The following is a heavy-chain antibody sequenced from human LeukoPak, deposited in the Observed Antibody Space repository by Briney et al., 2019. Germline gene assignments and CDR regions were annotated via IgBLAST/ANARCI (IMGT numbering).Heavy chain of an antibody. Sequence: GGSLRLSCAASGLTFSRYAMSGVPQAPGRGLEWVSAISASGGSTYYADSVKGRFTISRDNSKNTLYLQMNSLRVEDTAVYYCAKEVYYFDTSGLYSFAFDIWGQGTMVTVPS. CDR3: AKEVYYFDTSGLYSFAFDI. J-gene: IGHJ3*02. D-gene: IGHD3-22*01. CDR1: GLTFSRYA. V-gene: IGHV3-23*01. CDR2: ISASGGST.